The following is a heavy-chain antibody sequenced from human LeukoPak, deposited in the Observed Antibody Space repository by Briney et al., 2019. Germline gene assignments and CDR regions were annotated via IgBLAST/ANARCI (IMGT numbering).Heavy chain of an antibody. CDR2: IQYDGRNK. CDR3: ARVRLDSGTYSLYY. J-gene: IGHJ4*02. Sequence: GGSLRLSCAASGFSDSSSGIHWVRQAPGKGLDWLAFIQYDGRNKYYADSVKGRFTISRDNAENSLYLQMNSLRVEDTAVYYCARVRLDSGTYSLYYWGQGTLVTVSS. V-gene: IGHV3-30*02. D-gene: IGHD3-10*01. CDR1: GFSDSSSG.